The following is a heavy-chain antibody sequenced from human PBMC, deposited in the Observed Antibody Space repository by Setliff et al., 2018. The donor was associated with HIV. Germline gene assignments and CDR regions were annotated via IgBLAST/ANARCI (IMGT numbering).Heavy chain of an antibody. CDR3: ARVSRGGRQQLARWDYYYMDV. Sequence: ASVKVSCKASGYTFTSYDINWVRQATGQGLEWMGWMNPNSGNTGYAQKFQGRVTITRNTSISTAYMELSSLRSEDTAVYYCARVSRGGRQQLARWDYYYMDVWGKGTTVTVSS. CDR2: MNPNSGNT. J-gene: IGHJ6*03. D-gene: IGHD6-13*01. V-gene: IGHV1-8*03. CDR1: GYTFTSYD.